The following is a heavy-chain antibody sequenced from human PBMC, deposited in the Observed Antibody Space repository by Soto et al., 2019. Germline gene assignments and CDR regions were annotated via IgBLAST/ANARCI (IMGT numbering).Heavy chain of an antibody. J-gene: IGHJ5*02. CDR3: VRDRCGGDCLGGFDP. CDR1: GYTFTSHG. D-gene: IGHD2-21*02. V-gene: IGHV1-18*01. CDR2: ISAYNGNT. Sequence: ASVELSCKASGYTFTSHGISWVRQAPGQGPEWMGWISAYNGNTFYAQKFQGRVTMTTDTSTSTAYMELRSLTFDDTAMYYCVRDRCGGDCLGGFDPWGQGTLVTVSS.